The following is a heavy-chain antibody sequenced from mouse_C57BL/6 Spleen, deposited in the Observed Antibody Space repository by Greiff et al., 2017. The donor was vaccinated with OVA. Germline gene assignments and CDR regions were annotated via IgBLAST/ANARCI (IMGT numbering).Heavy chain of an antibody. CDR3: ARSVDYDQDFDY. CDR2: INPNNGGT. CDR1: GYTFTDYY. J-gene: IGHJ2*01. V-gene: IGHV1-26*01. D-gene: IGHD2-4*01. Sequence: VQLQQSGPELVKPGASVKISCKASGYTFTDYYMNWVKQSHGKSLEWIGDINPNNGGTRYNQKFKGKATLTVDKSSSTAYMELRSLTSEDSAVYYCARSVDYDQDFDYWGQGTTLTVSS.